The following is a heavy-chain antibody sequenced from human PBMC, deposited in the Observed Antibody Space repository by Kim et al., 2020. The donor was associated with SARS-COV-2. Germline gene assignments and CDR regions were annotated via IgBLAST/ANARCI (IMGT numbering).Heavy chain of an antibody. CDR2: ISWNGNNI. V-gene: IGHV3-9*01. CDR3: AKGNAGYTSGWYGH. Sequence: GGSLRLSCEASGFTFGDYVMDWVRQAPGKGLEWVSGISWNGNNIAYADSVKGRFTISRDNAKNSLYLQMNSLRPEDTALYYCAKGNAGYTSGWYGHWGQGPLVTVSS. J-gene: IGHJ4*02. CDR1: GFTFGDYV. D-gene: IGHD6-19*01.